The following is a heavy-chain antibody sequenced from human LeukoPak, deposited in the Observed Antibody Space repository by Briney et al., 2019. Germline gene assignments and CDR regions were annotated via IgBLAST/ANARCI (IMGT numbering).Heavy chain of an antibody. Sequence: PGGSLRLSCAASGFTFSDYWMSWVRQAPRKGLEWVSAISGSGGSTYYADSVKGRFTISRDNSKNTLYLQMNSLRAEDTAVYYCARLGIVGATTIDYWGQGTLVTVSS. CDR1: GFTFSDYW. CDR2: ISGSGGST. D-gene: IGHD1-26*01. J-gene: IGHJ4*02. V-gene: IGHV3-23*01. CDR3: ARLGIVGATTIDY.